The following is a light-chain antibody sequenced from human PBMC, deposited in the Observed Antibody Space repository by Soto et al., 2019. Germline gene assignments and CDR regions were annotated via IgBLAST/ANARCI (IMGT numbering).Light chain of an antibody. V-gene: IGLV2-18*01. J-gene: IGLJ1*01. Sequence: QSALTQPPSVSGSPGQSVPISCSGTIDDVTAYYRVSWYQQTPGTAPKLMIYDVSNRPSGVPDRFSGSRSGNTASLTISGLQAEDEGDYYCSVYTRTSTYVFGTGTKVTVL. CDR2: DVS. CDR1: IDDVTAYYR. CDR3: SVYTRTSTYV.